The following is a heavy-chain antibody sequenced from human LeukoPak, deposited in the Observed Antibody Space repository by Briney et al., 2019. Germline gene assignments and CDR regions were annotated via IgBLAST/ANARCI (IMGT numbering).Heavy chain of an antibody. Sequence: SETQSLTCTVSGGSFSSPNYYWSWIRQPAGKGLEWIGRIYTTGFTIYHPSLKSRVTVSIDTSKNQFYLKLTSVTAADTAVYYCAREDYNFLWGQGTLVTVSS. CDR1: GGSFSSPNYY. CDR3: AREDYNFL. J-gene: IGHJ4*02. CDR2: IYTTGFT. D-gene: IGHD3-3*01. V-gene: IGHV4-61*02.